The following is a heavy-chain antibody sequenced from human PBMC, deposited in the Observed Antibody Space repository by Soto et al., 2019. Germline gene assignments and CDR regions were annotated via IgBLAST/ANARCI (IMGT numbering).Heavy chain of an antibody. CDR1: GFTFDDYA. V-gene: IGHV3-9*01. D-gene: IGHD6-6*01. CDR2: ISWNSGSI. CDR3: AKSSSSSNYYYYYMDV. J-gene: IGHJ6*03. Sequence: VQLVESGGGLVQPGRSLRLSCAASGFTFDDYAMHWVRQAPGKGLEWVSGISWNSGSIGYADSVKGRFTISRDNAKNSLYLQMNSLRAEDTALYYCAKSSSSSNYYYYYMDVWGKGTTVTVSS.